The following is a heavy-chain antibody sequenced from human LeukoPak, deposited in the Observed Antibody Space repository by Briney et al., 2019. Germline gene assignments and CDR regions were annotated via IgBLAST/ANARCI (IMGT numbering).Heavy chain of an antibody. V-gene: IGHV5-51*01. CDR2: IYPGDSDT. D-gene: IGHD6-13*01. CDR3: ARRSGSSWSNWFDP. CDR1: GCIFTSYW. Sequence: GASLKISCQGSGCIFTSYWIGWVRPLPGKGLEWMGIIYPGDSDTRYSPSFQGRVTISADKSISTAYLQWSSLKASDTAMYYCARRSGSSWSNWFDPWGQGPLVTVSS. J-gene: IGHJ5*02.